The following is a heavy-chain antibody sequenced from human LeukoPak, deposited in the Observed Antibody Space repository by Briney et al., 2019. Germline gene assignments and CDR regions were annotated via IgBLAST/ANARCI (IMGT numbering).Heavy chain of an antibody. D-gene: IGHD4-17*01. CDR3: ARLYRDVTTFDY. V-gene: IGHV3-7*01. CDR1: GFTLSTSW. CDR2: INQDGSLK. Sequence: GGSLRLSCTASGFTLSTSWMSWVRQAPGRGLEWVASINQDGSLKHYVDSVKGRYTISRDNVQNSLYLQMNSLRAEDTAVYYCARLYRDVTTFDYWGQGTLVTVSS. J-gene: IGHJ4*02.